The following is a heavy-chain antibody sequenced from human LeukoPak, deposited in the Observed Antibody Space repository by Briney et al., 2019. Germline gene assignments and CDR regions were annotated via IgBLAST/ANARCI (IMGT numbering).Heavy chain of an antibody. CDR3: ASGPPTVTYYFDF. J-gene: IGHJ4*02. V-gene: IGHV4-34*01. Sequence: SETLSLTCAVYGGSFSGYYWSWIRQPPGKGLEWIGEINHSGSTNCNPSLASRVTISVDTSKNQFSLKLSSVTAADTAVYYCASGPPTVTYYFDFWSQGTLVTVSS. D-gene: IGHD4-17*01. CDR2: INHSGST. CDR1: GGSFSGYY.